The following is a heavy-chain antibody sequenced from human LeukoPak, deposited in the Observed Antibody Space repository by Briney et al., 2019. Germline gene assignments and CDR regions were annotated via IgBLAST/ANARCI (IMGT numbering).Heavy chain of an antibody. Sequence: PGGSLRLSCAASGFAFSVYWMSWVRQAPGKGLEWVANIKQDGSEKYYVDSVKGRFTISRDNARNSLYLQMNSLRAEDTAVYYCASLYDYGGNSDFDYWGQGTLVAVSS. CDR3: ASLYDYGGNSDFDY. J-gene: IGHJ4*02. D-gene: IGHD4-23*01. V-gene: IGHV3-7*01. CDR2: IKQDGSEK. CDR1: GFAFSVYW.